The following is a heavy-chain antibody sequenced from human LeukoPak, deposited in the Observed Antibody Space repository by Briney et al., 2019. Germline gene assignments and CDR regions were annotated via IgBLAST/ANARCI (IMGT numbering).Heavy chain of an antibody. D-gene: IGHD3-3*01. V-gene: IGHV3-48*02. CDR3: ARSDLRFLELLDY. CDR1: GFTFSGYS. CDR2: ISSSSNKI. J-gene: IGHJ4*02. Sequence: PGGSLRLSCAASGFTFSGYSMNWVRQAPGKGLEWVSYISSSSNKIYYADSVKGRFIASRDNAKNSLYVQMNSLRDEDTAVYYCARSDLRFLELLDYWGQGTLVTVSS.